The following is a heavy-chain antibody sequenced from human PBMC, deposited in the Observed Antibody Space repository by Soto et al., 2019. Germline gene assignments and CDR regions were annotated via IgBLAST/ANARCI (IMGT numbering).Heavy chain of an antibody. Sequence: GGSLRLSCAASGFTFSSYSIIWVRQAPGKGLEWVSGVGGSGEYTYYADSVKGRFTISRDNSKNTVYLQISSLRAEDTAVYYCAKVLTGYYYYFEYWGHGTLVNVSS. J-gene: IGHJ4*01. V-gene: IGHV3-23*01. CDR1: GFTFSSYS. D-gene: IGHD3-9*01. CDR3: AKVLTGYYYYFEY. CDR2: VGGSGEYT.